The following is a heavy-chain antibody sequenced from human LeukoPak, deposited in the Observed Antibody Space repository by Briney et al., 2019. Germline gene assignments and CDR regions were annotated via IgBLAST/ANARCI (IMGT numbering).Heavy chain of an antibody. D-gene: IGHD6-19*01. CDR1: GFTFSSYA. CDR3: AREGRAGTYFDY. CDR2: ISYDGSNK. J-gene: IGHJ4*02. V-gene: IGHV3-30*04. Sequence: PGGSLRLSCAASGFTFSSYAMHWVRQALGKGLEWVAVISYDGSNKYYADSVKGRFTISRDNSKNTLYLQMNSLGAEDTAVYYCAREGRAGTYFDYWGQETLVTVSS.